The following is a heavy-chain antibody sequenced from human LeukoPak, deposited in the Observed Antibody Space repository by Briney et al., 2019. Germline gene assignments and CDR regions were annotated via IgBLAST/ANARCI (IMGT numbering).Heavy chain of an antibody. Sequence: GGSLRLSCAASGSTFINYDMAWVRQAPGKGLEWVSTIRSSGDPTYYADSVKGRVTISRDNSKNTLYLQMNSLRVEDTAVYYCAKDRGIYCSSTSCYSSVGAFDIWGQGTMVTVSS. D-gene: IGHD2-2*01. J-gene: IGHJ3*02. CDR2: IRSSGDPT. V-gene: IGHV3-23*01. CDR1: GSTFINYD. CDR3: AKDRGIYCSSTSCYSSVGAFDI.